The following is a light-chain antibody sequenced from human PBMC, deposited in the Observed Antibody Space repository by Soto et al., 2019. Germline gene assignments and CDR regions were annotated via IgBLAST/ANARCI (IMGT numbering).Light chain of an antibody. Sequence: EIVLTQSKATLSLSPGERATLSCRASQSLSSYLAWYQQKPGQAPRLLIYDASNRATCIPARFSGSGSGTDFPLTISSLEPEDLAVYYCQQRSNWPPLTFGGGTKVEIK. CDR3: QQRSNWPPLT. J-gene: IGKJ4*01. CDR2: DAS. CDR1: QSLSSY. V-gene: IGKV3-11*01.